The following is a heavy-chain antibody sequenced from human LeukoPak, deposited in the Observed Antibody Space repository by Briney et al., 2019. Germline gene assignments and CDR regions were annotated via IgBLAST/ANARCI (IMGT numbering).Heavy chain of an antibody. J-gene: IGHJ3*02. D-gene: IGHD6-6*01. CDR2: IIPLFGTA. CDR1: GYTFTNYA. Sequence: SVKVSCKASGYTFTNYAFSWVRQAPGQGLECMGGIIPLFGTAIYAQKFQGTVTITADKSTSTAYMELSSLRSEDTAVYYCARQRAARLGFNDAFDIWGQGTMVTVSS. CDR3: ARQRAARLGFNDAFDI. V-gene: IGHV1-69*06.